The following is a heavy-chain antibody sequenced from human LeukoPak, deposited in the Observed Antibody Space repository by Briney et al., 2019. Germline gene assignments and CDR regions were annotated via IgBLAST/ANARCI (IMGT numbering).Heavy chain of an antibody. Sequence: WVRQPPGKGLEWVANIKQDGSEKYYVDSVKGRFSISRDNAKNSLYLQMNSLRAEDTAVYYCARMVRLDSRGRGTLVTVSS. CDR2: IKQDGSEK. CDR3: ARMVRLDS. J-gene: IGHJ4*02. V-gene: IGHV3-7*01. D-gene: IGHD3-10*01.